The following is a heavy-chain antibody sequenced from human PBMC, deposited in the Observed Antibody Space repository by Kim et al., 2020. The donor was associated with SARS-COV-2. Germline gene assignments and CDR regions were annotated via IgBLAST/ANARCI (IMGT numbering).Heavy chain of an antibody. Sequence: GGSLRLSCAASGFIFSSYGMHWVRQAPGKGLEWVAVISYNGSNKNYADSVKGRFTISRDNSKNTLYLQMNSLRAEDTAVYYCAKELPPGYSSCWSYYYYGMDVSGEGTNVSVS. CDR1: GFIFSSYG. CDR2: ISYNGSNK. CDR3: AKELPPGYSSCWSYYYYGMDV. V-gene: IGHV3-30*18. D-gene: IGHD6-19*01. J-gene: IGHJ6*01.